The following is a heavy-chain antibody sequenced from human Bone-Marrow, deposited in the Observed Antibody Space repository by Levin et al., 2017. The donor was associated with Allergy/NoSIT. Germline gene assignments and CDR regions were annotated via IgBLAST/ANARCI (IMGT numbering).Heavy chain of an antibody. D-gene: IGHD2-8*01. Sequence: ISTVSGGSTRGFYWSWLRQTPGKGLEWIGYLSHSGSTEYNPSLKSRVTMSGDTSKNQFSLTMTSVTAADTAVYYCARQYGKIDYWGQGILVTVSS. CDR3: ARQYGKIDY. V-gene: IGHV4-59*08. CDR1: GGSTRGFY. CDR2: LSHSGST. J-gene: IGHJ4*02.